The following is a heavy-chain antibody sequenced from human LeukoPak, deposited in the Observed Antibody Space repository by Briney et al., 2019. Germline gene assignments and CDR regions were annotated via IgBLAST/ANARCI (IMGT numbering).Heavy chain of an antibody. Sequence: GGSLRLSCAASGFTFSSSAMSWVRQAPGKGLEWVSAISNNGGYTYYADSVQGRFTISRDNSKNTLYLQMNSLRAEDMGVYYCAKGGSVTAPDDAFDIWGQGTMVTVSS. CDR2: ISNNGGYT. V-gene: IGHV3-23*01. D-gene: IGHD5/OR15-5a*01. J-gene: IGHJ3*02. CDR1: GFTFSSSA. CDR3: AKGGSVTAPDDAFDI.